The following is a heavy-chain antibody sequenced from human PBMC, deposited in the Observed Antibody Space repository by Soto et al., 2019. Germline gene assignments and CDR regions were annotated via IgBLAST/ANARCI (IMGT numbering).Heavy chain of an antibody. D-gene: IGHD2-15*01. Sequence: GLEWMGWISAYNGNTNYAQKLQGRVTMTTDTSTSTAYMELRSLRSDDTAVYYCARIFPRVFFFKAEDGIRDTVPVSEFLLNRSSDL. V-gene: IGHV1-18*01. CDR3: ARIFPRVFFFKAEDGIRDTVPVSEFLLNRSSDL. CDR2: ISAYNGNT. J-gene: IGHJ2*01.